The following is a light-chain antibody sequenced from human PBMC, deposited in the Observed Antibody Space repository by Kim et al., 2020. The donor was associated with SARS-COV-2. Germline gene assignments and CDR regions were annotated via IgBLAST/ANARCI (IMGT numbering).Light chain of an antibody. Sequence: SSELTQDPAVSVALGQTVRITCQGDSLRSYYANWYQQKPGQTPIVVIYGKNNRPSGIPDRFSGSSSGNTASLTITGTQAGDEADYYCNSRDSNDNVVFGGGTQLTV. J-gene: IGLJ2*01. V-gene: IGLV3-19*01. CDR2: GKN. CDR3: NSRDSNDNVV. CDR1: SLRSYY.